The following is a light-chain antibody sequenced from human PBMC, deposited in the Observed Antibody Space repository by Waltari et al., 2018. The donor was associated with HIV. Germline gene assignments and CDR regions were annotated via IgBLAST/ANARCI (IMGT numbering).Light chain of an antibody. CDR1: TSNIGRNT. CDR3: ASWDDSLNGPV. J-gene: IGLJ2*01. CDR2: GKN. V-gene: IGLV1-44*01. Sequence: QSVLTQPPSASGTPEQRVSISCSGSTSNIGRNTVSWFQQLPGAAPTVLIFGKNQRPPAVPDRFSGSKSGTSASLAISGLQFEDEADYYCASWDDSLNGPVFGGGTKLTV.